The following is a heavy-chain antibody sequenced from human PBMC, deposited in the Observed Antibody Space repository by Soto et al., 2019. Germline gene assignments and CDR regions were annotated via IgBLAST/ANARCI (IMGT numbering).Heavy chain of an antibody. CDR2: TSVSGGSR. Sequence: PGGSLRLSCAASGFSFSSYARSWVRQAPGKGLEWVSATSVSGGSRYYADSVKGRFTISRDNSKNTLFLQMNSLRAEDTALYYCARAMSGTTYYFDYWGQGALVTVSS. CDR1: GFSFSSYA. D-gene: IGHD1-7*01. CDR3: ARAMSGTTYYFDY. V-gene: IGHV3-23*01. J-gene: IGHJ4*02.